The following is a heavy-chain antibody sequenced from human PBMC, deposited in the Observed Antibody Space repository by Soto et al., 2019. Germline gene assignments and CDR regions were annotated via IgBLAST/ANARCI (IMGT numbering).Heavy chain of an antibody. CDR2: ISSSDINI. Sequence: ESGGGLIQPGRSLGLSCLASGFNFRSYSMNWVRQAPGTGLEWISYISSSDINIYYADSVRGRFTISRDIAKNSLYLQMNSLRAEDTAVYYCARDYGDYVPRNDYWGQGTLVTVSS. J-gene: IGHJ4*02. D-gene: IGHD4-17*01. CDR3: ARDYGDYVPRNDY. CDR1: GFNFRSYS. V-gene: IGHV3-48*01.